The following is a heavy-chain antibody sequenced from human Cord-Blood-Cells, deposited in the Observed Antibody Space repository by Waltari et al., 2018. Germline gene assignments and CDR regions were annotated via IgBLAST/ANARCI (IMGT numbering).Heavy chain of an antibody. CDR1: AFTFSSSR. Sequence: EVQLVESGGGLVQPGGSLTLPSASPAFTFSSSRTHCVSHAPGKGLVWVSRINSDGSSTSYADSVKGRFTISRDNAKNTLYLQMNSLRAEDTAVYYCARERSGSYWSAFDIWGQGTMVTVSS. V-gene: IGHV3-74*01. D-gene: IGHD1-26*01. J-gene: IGHJ3*02. CDR2: INSDGSST. CDR3: ARERSGSYWSAFDI.